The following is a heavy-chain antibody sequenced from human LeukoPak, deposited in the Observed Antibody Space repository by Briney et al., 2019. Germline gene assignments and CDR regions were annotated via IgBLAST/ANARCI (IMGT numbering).Heavy chain of an antibody. CDR3: ARAVSSMVRGVIIGPMYYYMDV. D-gene: IGHD3-10*01. V-gene: IGHV3-21*01. Sequence: GGSLRLSCAASGFTFSSYSMNWVRQAPGKGLEWVSSISSSSSYIYYADSVKGRFTISRDNAKNSLYLQMNSLRAEDTAVYYCARAVSSMVRGVIIGPMYYYMDVWGKGTTVTVSS. CDR1: GFTFSSYS. J-gene: IGHJ6*03. CDR2: ISSSSSYI.